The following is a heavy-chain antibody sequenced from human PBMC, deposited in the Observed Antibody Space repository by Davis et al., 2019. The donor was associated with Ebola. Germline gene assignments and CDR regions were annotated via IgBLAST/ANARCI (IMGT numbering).Heavy chain of an antibody. D-gene: IGHD5-18*01. CDR1: GFTFSGSA. J-gene: IGHJ3*01. CDR3: ANYIQRGAFDV. CDR2: ISYDGSNK. V-gene: IGHV3-30-3*01. Sequence: PGGSLRLSCAASGFTFSGSAMHWVRQAPGKGLEWVAVISYDGSNKYYADSVKGRFTISRDNSKSTLCLQMNTLRAEDTAIYYCANYIQRGAFDVWGQGTMVTVSS.